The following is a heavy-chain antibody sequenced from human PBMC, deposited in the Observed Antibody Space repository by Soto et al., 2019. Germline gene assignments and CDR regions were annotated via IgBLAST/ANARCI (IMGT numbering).Heavy chain of an antibody. J-gene: IGHJ4*02. D-gene: IGHD2-2*01. V-gene: IGHV1-69*06. CDR2: IIPIFGPP. CDR1: RGSFNNYV. Sequence: SAKVSCQTSRGSFNNYVINWVRQAPAQRRECMAGIIPIFGPPHNAQKFQGRVTITDDKSTSTGYMEVTGLRSEDRAVYYCAGRCDGTNCLAHFDYWGQGTLVTVSS. CDR3: AGRCDGTNCLAHFDY.